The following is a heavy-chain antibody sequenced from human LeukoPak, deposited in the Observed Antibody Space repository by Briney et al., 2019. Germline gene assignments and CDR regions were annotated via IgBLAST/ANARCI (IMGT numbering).Heavy chain of an antibody. CDR1: GFTFSSYS. CDR2: ISNNSTYI. J-gene: IGHJ6*02. CDR3: ARVGCSGGRCPGYGMDV. D-gene: IGHD2-15*01. V-gene: IGHV3-21*01. Sequence: PGGSLRLSCAASGFTFSSYSMNWVRQAPGKGLEWVSSISNNSTYIYYADSVKGRFTISRDNAKNSLYLQMNSLRVEDTAVYYCARVGCSGGRCPGYGMDVWGQGTTVTASS.